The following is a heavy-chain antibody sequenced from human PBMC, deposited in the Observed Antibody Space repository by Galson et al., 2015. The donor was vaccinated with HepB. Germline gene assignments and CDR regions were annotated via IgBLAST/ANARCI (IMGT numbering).Heavy chain of an antibody. V-gene: IGHV3-11*01. CDR1: GFTFSDYY. J-gene: IGHJ3*02. D-gene: IGHD6-25*01. CDR2: ISSSSGII. CDR3: AGSAWLDI. Sequence: SLRLSCAASGFTFSDYYMSWIRQAPGKGLECISHISSSSGIIYYADSVEGRFTISGDNAKNSLCLQMNSLRAEDTAMYYCAGSAWLDIWGQGTMVTVSS.